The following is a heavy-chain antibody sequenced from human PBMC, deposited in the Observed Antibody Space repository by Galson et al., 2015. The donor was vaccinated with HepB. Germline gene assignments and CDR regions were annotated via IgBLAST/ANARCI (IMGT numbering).Heavy chain of an antibody. D-gene: IGHD3-22*01. J-gene: IGHJ4*02. CDR1: GFTFSSYA. CDR2: ISYDGSNK. V-gene: IGHV3-30*04. CDR3: ARDLVMWEYYDSSGCLDY. Sequence: SLRLSCAASGFTFSSYAMHWVRQAPGMGLEWVAVISYDGSNKYYADSVKGRFTISRDNSKNTLYLQMNSLRAEDTAVYYCARDLVMWEYYDSSGCLDYWGQGTLVTVSS.